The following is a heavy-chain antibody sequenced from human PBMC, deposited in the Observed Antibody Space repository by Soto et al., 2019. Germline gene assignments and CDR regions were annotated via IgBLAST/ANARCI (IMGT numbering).Heavy chain of an antibody. D-gene: IGHD3-16*02. V-gene: IGHV3-33*01. CDR1: GFTFSSYG. CDR2: IWYDGSNK. Sequence: GGSLRLSCAASGFTFSSYGMHWVRQAPGKGLEWVAVIWYDGSNKYYADSVKGRFTISRDNAKNSLYLQMNSLRAEDTAVYYCARDGMITFGGVIVRFDYWGQGTLVTVSS. J-gene: IGHJ4*02. CDR3: ARDGMITFGGVIVRFDY.